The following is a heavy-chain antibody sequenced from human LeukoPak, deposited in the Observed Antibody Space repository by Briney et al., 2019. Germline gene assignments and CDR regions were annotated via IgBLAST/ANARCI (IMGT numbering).Heavy chain of an antibody. CDR2: IDTDGSNT. CDR1: GFTFSSYW. Sequence: GGSLRLSCAASGFTFSSYWMHWVRQAPGKGLVWVSRIDTDGSNTGYADSVKGRFTISRDNAKSTVYLQINSLRAEDTALYYCARAMLDSSGRDYWGQGTLVTVSS. D-gene: IGHD3-22*01. J-gene: IGHJ4*02. CDR3: ARAMLDSSGRDY. V-gene: IGHV3-74*01.